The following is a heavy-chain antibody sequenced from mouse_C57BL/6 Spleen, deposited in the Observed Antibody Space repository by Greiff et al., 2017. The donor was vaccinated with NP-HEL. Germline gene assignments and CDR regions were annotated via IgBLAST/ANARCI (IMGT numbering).Heavy chain of an antibody. CDR1: GFTFSDYG. CDR3: AKDSSGYRGYYAMDY. CDR2: ISSGSSTI. D-gene: IGHD3-2*02. Sequence: EVKVVESGGGLVKPGGSLKLSCAASGFTFSDYGMHWVRQAPEKGLEWVAYISSGSSTIYYADTVKGRFTISRDNAKNTLFLQMTSLRSEDTAMYYCAKDSSGYRGYYAMDYWGQGTSVTVSS. V-gene: IGHV5-17*01. J-gene: IGHJ4*01.